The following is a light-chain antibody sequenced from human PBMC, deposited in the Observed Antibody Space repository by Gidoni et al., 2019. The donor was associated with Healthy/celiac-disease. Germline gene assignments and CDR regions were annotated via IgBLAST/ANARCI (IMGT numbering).Light chain of an antibody. CDR3: NSYTSSSTVV. CDR2: EVS. V-gene: IGLV2-14*01. J-gene: IGLJ3*02. CDR1: NSDVGGYNY. Sequence: QSALTQPASVSWSPGQSITISCTGTNSDVGGYNYVSWYQQHPGKAPKLMIYEVSNRPSGVSNRFSGSKSGNTASLTISGLQAEDEADYYCNSYTSSSTVVFGGGTKLTVL.